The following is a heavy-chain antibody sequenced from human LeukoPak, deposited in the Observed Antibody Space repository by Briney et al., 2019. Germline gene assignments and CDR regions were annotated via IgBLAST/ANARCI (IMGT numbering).Heavy chain of an antibody. CDR3: AKDLPRYCSGGSCPFGY. J-gene: IGHJ4*02. Sequence: GGSLRLSCAASGFTFDDYAMHWVRQAPGKGLEWVSGISWNSGSIGYADSVKGRFTISRDNAKNSLYLQMNSLRAEDTALYYCAKDLPRYCSGGSCPFGYWGQGTLVTVSS. D-gene: IGHD2-15*01. V-gene: IGHV3-9*01. CDR1: GFTFDDYA. CDR2: ISWNSGSI.